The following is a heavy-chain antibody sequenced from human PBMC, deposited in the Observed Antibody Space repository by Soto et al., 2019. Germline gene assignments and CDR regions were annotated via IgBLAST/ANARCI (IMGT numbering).Heavy chain of an antibody. CDR2: IYTSGST. CDR3: AREGVAAAVDYYYYYGMDV. D-gene: IGHD6-13*01. V-gene: IGHV4-4*07. J-gene: IGHJ6*02. Sequence: PSETLSLSCTVSGGSISSYYWIWIRQPAGKGLEWIGRIYTSGSTNYNPSLKSRVTMSVDTSKNQFSLKLSSVTAADTAVYYCAREGVAAAVDYYYYYGMDVWGQGTTVTAP. CDR1: GGSISSYY.